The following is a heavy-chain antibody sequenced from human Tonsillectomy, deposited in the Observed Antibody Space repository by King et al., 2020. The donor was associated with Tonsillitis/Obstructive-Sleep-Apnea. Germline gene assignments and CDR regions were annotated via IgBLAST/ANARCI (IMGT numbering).Heavy chain of an antibody. V-gene: IGHV3-9*01. Sequence: EVQLVESGGGLVQPGRSLRLSCAASGFTFDDYVMHWVRQAPGKGLEWVSGITWNSGRIGYGDSVKGRFTISRDNAKNSLYLQMNSLRAEDTALYYCARGPDPIRIFEAWFDPWGQGTLVTVSP. CDR3: ARGPDPIRIFEAWFDP. CDR1: GFTFDDYV. J-gene: IGHJ5*02. CDR2: ITWNSGRI. D-gene: IGHD3-3*02.